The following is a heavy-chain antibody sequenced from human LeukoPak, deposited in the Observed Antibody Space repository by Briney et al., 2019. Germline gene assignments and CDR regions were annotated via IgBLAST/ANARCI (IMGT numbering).Heavy chain of an antibody. D-gene: IGHD3-10*01. CDR1: GFTFSRYS. V-gene: IGHV3-21*04. J-gene: IGHJ4*02. CDR2: ISISSNYI. CDR3: ARRLWGSESYYGY. Sequence: GGSLRLSCAASGFTFSRYSMNWVRQAPGKGLEWVSSISISSNYIYYPDSLKGRFTISRDNAKNSLYLQMNSLKASDTAMYYCARRLWGSESYYGYWGQGTLVTVSS.